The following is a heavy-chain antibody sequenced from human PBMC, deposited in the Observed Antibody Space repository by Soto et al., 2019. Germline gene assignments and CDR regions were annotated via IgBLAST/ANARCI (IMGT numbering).Heavy chain of an antibody. Sequence: QVQLVESGGGVVQPGRSLRLSCAASGFTFSSYAMHWVRQAPGKGLEWVAVISYDGSNKYYADSVKGRFTISRDNSKNTLYLQMNSLRAEDTAVYYCARGEEYSGYDHDAFDIWGQGTMVTVSS. CDR3: ARGEEYSGYDHDAFDI. CDR1: GFTFSSYA. CDR2: ISYDGSNK. V-gene: IGHV3-30-3*01. D-gene: IGHD5-12*01. J-gene: IGHJ3*02.